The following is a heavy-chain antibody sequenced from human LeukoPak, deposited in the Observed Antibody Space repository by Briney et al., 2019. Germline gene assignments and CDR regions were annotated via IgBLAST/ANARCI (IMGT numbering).Heavy chain of an antibody. CDR3: AKLVDGRFGELIDY. V-gene: IGHV3-23*01. D-gene: IGHD3-10*01. CDR1: GFTFSSYA. Sequence: GGPLRLSCAASGFTFSSYAMSWVRQAPGKGLEWVSAISGSGGSTYYADSVKGRFTISRDNSKNTLYLQMNSLRAEDTAVYYCAKLVDGRFGELIDYWGQGTLVTVSS. J-gene: IGHJ4*02. CDR2: ISGSGGST.